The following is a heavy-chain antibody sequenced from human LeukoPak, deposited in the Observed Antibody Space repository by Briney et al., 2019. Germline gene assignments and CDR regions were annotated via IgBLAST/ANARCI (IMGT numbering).Heavy chain of an antibody. CDR2: ISGSGGST. J-gene: IGHJ4*02. V-gene: IGHV3-23*01. CDR3: AKDRIVLTVYAIGYFDF. D-gene: IGHD2-8*01. Sequence: GGSLRLSCAASGFTFSSYAMSWVRQAPGKGLEWVSAISGSGGSTYYADSVKGRFTISRDNSKNTLYLQMNSLRAEDTAVYYCAKDRIVLTVYAIGYFDFWGQGTLVTVSS. CDR1: GFTFSSYA.